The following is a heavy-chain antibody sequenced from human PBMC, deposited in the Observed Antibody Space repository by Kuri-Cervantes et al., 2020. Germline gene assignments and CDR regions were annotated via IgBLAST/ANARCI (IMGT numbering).Heavy chain of an antibody. Sequence: GESLKISCAASGFTFSGSAIHWVRQAFGRGLEWVGRIRSKANNYATAYAASVEGRFIISRDDSENTAYLQMNSLRAGDTAVYYCARAEAGRLWFGELFFDYWGQGTLVTVSS. V-gene: IGHV3-73*01. CDR3: ARAEAGRLWFGELFFDY. J-gene: IGHJ4*02. CDR2: IRSKANNYAT. D-gene: IGHD3-10*01. CDR1: GFTFSGSA.